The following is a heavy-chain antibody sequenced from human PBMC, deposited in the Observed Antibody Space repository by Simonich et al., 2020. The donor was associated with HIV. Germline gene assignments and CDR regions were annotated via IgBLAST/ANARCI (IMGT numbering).Heavy chain of an antibody. Sequence: QVPLQQWGAGLLKPSETLSLTCAVYGGSFSGNFWTWIRQTPGKGLEWIGEINHSESTNYTPSLKSRGTISVDTAKNQSSLKLTSVTAADTAIYYCARSGWGAPAKGYLDYWGQGTLVTVSS. J-gene: IGHJ4*02. CDR1: GGSFSGNF. CDR2: INHSEST. CDR3: ARSGWGAPAKGYLDY. D-gene: IGHD1-26*01. V-gene: IGHV4-34*01.